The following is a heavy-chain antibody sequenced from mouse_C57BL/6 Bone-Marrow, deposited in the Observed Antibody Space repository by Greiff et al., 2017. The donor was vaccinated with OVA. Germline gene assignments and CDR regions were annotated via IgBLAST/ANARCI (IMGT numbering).Heavy chain of an antibody. V-gene: IGHV1-19*01. D-gene: IGHD2-5*01. J-gene: IGHJ3*01. Sequence: EVQLQQSGPVLVKPGASVKMSCKASGYTFTDYYMNWVKQSHGKSLEWIGVINPYNGGTSYNQKFKGKATLTVDKSSSTAYMELNSLTSEDSAVYYCARSGYSNWFAYWGQGTLVTVSA. CDR2: INPYNGGT. CDR1: GYTFTDYY. CDR3: ARSGYSNWFAY.